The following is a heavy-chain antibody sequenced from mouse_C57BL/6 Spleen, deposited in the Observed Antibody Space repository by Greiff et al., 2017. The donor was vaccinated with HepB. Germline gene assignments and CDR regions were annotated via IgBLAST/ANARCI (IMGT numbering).Heavy chain of an antibody. CDR2: IYPGSGNT. Sequence: VQLMESGAELVRPGASVKLSCKASGYTFTDYYINWVKQRPGQGLEWIARIYPGSGNTYYNEKFKGKATLTAEKSSSTAYMQLSSLTSEDSAVYFCARDWDVGNYYAMDYWGQGTSVTVSS. CDR1: GYTFTDYY. V-gene: IGHV1-76*01. J-gene: IGHJ4*01. CDR3: ARDWDVGNYYAMDY. D-gene: IGHD4-1*01.